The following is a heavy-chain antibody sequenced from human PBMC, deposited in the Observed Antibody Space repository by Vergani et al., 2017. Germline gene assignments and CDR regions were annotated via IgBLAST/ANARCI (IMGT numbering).Heavy chain of an antibody. CDR1: GFTFNSYG. V-gene: IGHV3-30*02. CDR2: IRSDESRR. Sequence: QVQLVESGGGVVQPGGSLRLSCAASGFTFNSYGMHWVRLAPGKGVEWVASIRSDESRRYYGDSMEGPFTISRDNSKNTLYLQMKSLRPEDTAVYYCAKEGGGYCSGGTCYPEYWGQGTLVIVSS. CDR3: AKEGGGYCSGGTCYPEY. J-gene: IGHJ4*02. D-gene: IGHD2-15*01.